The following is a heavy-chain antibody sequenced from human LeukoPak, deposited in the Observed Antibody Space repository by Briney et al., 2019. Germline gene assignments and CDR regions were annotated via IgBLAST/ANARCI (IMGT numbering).Heavy chain of an antibody. CDR2: IGRNGGDI. J-gene: IGHJ4*02. V-gene: IGHV3-23*01. CDR1: GFTFSSYA. Sequence: QTGGSLRLSCAASGFTFSSYAMTWVRQAPGKGLEWDSVIGRNGGDIQYADSVKGRFTISRDNSKNTLYLQMNSLRAEDTAVYYCAKYAPPTTVVTRFFDYWGQGTLVAVSS. D-gene: IGHD4-23*01. CDR3: AKYAPPTTVVTRFFDY.